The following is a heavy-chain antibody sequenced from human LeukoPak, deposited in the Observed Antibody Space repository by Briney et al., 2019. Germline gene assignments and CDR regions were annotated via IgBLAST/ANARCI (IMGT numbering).Heavy chain of an antibody. J-gene: IGHJ4*02. D-gene: IGHD5-24*01. V-gene: IGHV1-24*01. Sequence: ASVKVSRKVSGYTLSQLSIHWVRQAPGKGLEWMGGPHPEDGETIYAQKFQGRVTMTEDTSTDTAYMELSSLRSEDTAVYYCSTDLQPYRDGYNRWGQGTLVSVSS. CDR3: STDLQPYRDGYNR. CDR2: PHPEDGET. CDR1: GYTLSQLS.